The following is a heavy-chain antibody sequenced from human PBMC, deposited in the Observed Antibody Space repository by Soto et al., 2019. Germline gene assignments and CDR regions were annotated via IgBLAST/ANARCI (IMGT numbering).Heavy chain of an antibody. V-gene: IGHV3-23*01. CDR3: AKDTSDYESEAFDI. J-gene: IGHJ3*02. D-gene: IGHD5-12*01. CDR2: ISGSGGST. Sequence: LRLSCAASGFTFSSYAMSWVRQAPGKGLEWVSAISGSGGSTYYADSVKGRFTISRDNSKNTLYLQMNSLGAEDTAVYYCAKDTSDYESEAFDIWGQGTMVTVSS. CDR1: GFTFSSYA.